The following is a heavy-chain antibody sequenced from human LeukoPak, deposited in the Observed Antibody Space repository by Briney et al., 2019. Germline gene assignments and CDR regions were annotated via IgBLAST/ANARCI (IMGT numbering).Heavy chain of an antibody. V-gene: IGHV3-21*01. CDR2: ISSSSSYI. Sequence: GGSLRLSCAASGFTFSSYSMNWVRQAPGKGLGWVSYISSSSSYICYADSVKGRFTISRDNAKNSLYLQMNSLRAEDTAVYYCARESWYRVSVYFDYWGQGTLVTVSS. J-gene: IGHJ4*02. D-gene: IGHD6-13*01. CDR3: ARESWYRVSVYFDY. CDR1: GFTFSSYS.